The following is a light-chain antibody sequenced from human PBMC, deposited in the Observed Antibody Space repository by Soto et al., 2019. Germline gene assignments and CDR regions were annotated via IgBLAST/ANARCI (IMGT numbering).Light chain of an antibody. CDR2: GAS. CDR1: QSVGSN. CDR3: QQYNNWPLT. Sequence: EVVVTQSPATLSVSPGEGATLSCRASQSVGSNLAWYQQKPGQAPRLLVYGASTRATGIPARFSGSGSGTEFTLTIGSLQSEDFAVYYCQQYNNWPLTFGQGTRLEIK. V-gene: IGKV3-15*01. J-gene: IGKJ5*01.